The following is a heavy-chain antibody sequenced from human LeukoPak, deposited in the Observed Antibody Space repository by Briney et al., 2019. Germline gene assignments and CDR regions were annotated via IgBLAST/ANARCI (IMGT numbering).Heavy chain of an antibody. D-gene: IGHD6-13*01. Sequence: GASVKVSCKASGYTFTGYYMHWVRQAPGQGLEWMGRTNPNSGGTNYAQKFQGRVTMTRDTSISTAYMELSRLRSGDTAVYYCAREKGIAAAGTTLLGYWGQGTLVTVSS. J-gene: IGHJ4*02. CDR1: GYTFTGYY. CDR3: AREKGIAAAGTTLLGY. V-gene: IGHV1-2*06. CDR2: TNPNSGGT.